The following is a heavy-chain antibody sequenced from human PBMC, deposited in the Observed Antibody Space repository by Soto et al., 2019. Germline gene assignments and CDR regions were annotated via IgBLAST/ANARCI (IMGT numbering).Heavy chain of an antibody. J-gene: IGHJ4*02. CDR2: ISGSGGST. V-gene: IGHV3-23*01. CDR3: AKAPGGLNCGGDCYHFDY. D-gene: IGHD2-21*02. CDR1: GFTFSSYA. Sequence: PGGSLRLSCAASGFTFSSYAMSWVRQAPGKGLEWVSAISGSGGSTYYADSVKGRFTISRDNSKNTLYLQMNSLRAEDTAVYYCAKAPGGLNCGGDCYHFDYWGQGTLVTVSS.